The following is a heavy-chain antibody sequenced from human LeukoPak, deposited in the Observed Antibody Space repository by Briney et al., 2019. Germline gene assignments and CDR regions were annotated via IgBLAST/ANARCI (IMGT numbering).Heavy chain of an antibody. D-gene: IGHD3-22*01. CDR2: IKSDGSST. V-gene: IGHV3-74*01. Sequence: GGSLRLSCAASGFTFSNYWMHWGRQAPGKGLVWVSRIKSDGSSTNYADSVKGRFTISRDNAKDTLYLQMNSLRAEDTAVYYCARDLDYDSFWGQGTLVTVSS. J-gene: IGHJ4*02. CDR1: GFTFSNYW. CDR3: ARDLDYDSF.